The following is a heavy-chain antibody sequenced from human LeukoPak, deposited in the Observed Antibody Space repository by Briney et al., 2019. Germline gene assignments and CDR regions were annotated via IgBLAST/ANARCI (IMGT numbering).Heavy chain of an antibody. D-gene: IGHD1-26*01. CDR2: ISYDGNNK. Sequence: GGSLRLSCAASGFTFSSYGTHWVRQAPGKGLEWVSVISYDGNNKYYADSVKGRFTISRDNSKSTLYLQVNSLRAEDTAVYYCAKIHLVGANDAYNWIDPWGQGTLVTVSS. CDR1: GFTFSSYG. V-gene: IGHV3-30*18. CDR3: AKIHLVGANDAYNWIDP. J-gene: IGHJ5*02.